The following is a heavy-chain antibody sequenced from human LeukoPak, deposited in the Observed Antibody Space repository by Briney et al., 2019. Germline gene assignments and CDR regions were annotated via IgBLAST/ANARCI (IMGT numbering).Heavy chain of an antibody. D-gene: IGHD5-12*01. CDR3: ARLEATINGMDV. CDR1: GYTFINYY. J-gene: IGHJ6*02. Sequence: ASVKVSCKASGYTFINYYTHWVRQAPGQGLEWMGIINPSGDSTTYAQKFQGRVTMTRDTSTSTVYMELSSLRSEDTAVYYCARLEATINGMDVWGQGTTVTVSS. V-gene: IGHV1-46*01. CDR2: INPSGDST.